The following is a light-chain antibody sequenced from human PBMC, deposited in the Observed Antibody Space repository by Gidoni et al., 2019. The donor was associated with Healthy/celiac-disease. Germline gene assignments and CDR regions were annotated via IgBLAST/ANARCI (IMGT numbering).Light chain of an antibody. CDR1: SSDVCVYNY. CDR2: DVS. CDR3: SSYTSSSTLE. J-gene: IGLJ2*01. V-gene: IGLV2-14*01. Sequence: QSALTQPASVPGSTGQPLNISCTVTSSDVCVYNYVAWYQQHPGKAPKLMIYDVSNRPSGVSTRFSGSKSGNTASLPISGLQAEDDADYYCSSYTSSSTLEFGGGTKLTVL.